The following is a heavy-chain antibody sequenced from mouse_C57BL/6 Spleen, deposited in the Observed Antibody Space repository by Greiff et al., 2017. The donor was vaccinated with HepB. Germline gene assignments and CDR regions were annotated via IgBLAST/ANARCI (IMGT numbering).Heavy chain of an antibody. CDR3: ARPRYYYGSSLAY. V-gene: IGHV5-17*01. D-gene: IGHD1-1*01. Sequence: EVKLMESGGGLVKPGGSLKLSCAASGFTFSDYGMHWVRQAPEKGLEWVAYISSGSSTIYYADTVKGRFTISRDNAKNTLFLQMTSLRSEDTAMYYCARPRYYYGSSLAYWGQGTLVTVSA. CDR1: GFTFSDYG. CDR2: ISSGSSTI. J-gene: IGHJ3*01.